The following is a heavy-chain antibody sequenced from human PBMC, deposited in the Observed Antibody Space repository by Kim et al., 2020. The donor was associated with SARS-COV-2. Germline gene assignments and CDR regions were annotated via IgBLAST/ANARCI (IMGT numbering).Heavy chain of an antibody. V-gene: IGHV3-7*01. J-gene: IGHJ4*02. CDR3: VRDPVDS. CDR1: GFIFSKYW. Sequence: GGSLRLSCAASGFIFSKYWMTWVRQAPGKGLEWVATLKEEGIEKYYADSVKGRFAVSRDNAKNSVSLEMNNLRVEDTALYFCVRDPVDSWGQGTLVTVSS. CDR2: LKEEGIEK.